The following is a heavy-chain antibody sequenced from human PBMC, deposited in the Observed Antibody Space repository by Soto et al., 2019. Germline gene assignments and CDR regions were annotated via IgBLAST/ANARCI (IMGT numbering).Heavy chain of an antibody. D-gene: IGHD3-22*01. CDR1: GGTFSSYT. CDR2: IIPILGIA. J-gene: IGHJ4*02. CDR3: ARGRGFYYDSSGSFDY. V-gene: IGHV1-69*02. Sequence: QVQLVQSGAEVKKPGSSVKVSCKASGGTFSSYTISWVRQAPGQGLEWMGRIIPILGIANYAQKFQGRVTITXXKXTXXAYLELSRLRSEDTAVYYCARGRGFYYDSSGSFDYWGQVTLVTVSS.